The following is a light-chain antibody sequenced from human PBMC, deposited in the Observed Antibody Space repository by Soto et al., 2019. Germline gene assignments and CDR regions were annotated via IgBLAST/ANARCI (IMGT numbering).Light chain of an antibody. Sequence: DIQMTQSPSSLSASVGDRVTITCRASQSISSYLNWYQQKPGKAPKLLIYAASSLQSGVPSRFSGSGSWTDFTLTISSLQPEDFATYYCQQSYSTPEYTFGQGNKLEIK. CDR2: AAS. CDR1: QSISSY. CDR3: QQSYSTPEYT. V-gene: IGKV1-39*01. J-gene: IGKJ2*01.